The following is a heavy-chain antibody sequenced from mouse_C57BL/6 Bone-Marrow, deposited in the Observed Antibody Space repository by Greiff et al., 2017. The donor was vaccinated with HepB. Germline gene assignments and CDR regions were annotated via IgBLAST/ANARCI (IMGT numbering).Heavy chain of an antibody. V-gene: IGHV1-53*01. CDR3: ARYLWYYYGSSYYAMDC. CDR1: GYTFTSYW. Sequence: QVQLQQPGTELVKPGASVKLSCKASGYTFTSYWMHWVKQRPGQGLEWIGNINPSNGGTNYNEKFKSKATLTVDKSSSTAYMQPSSLTSEDSAVYYCARYLWYYYGSSYYAMDCWGQGTSVTVSS. CDR2: INPSNGGT. D-gene: IGHD1-1*01. J-gene: IGHJ4*01.